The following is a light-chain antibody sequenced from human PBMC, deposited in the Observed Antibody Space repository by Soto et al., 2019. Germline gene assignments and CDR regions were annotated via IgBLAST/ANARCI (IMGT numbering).Light chain of an antibody. CDR2: VAS. Sequence: ELVLTQSPGTLSLSPGERATLSCRASQSVNNNYLAWYQQKPGQAPRLLIYVASSRATGIPDRFSGSGSGTDFSLTISRLEPEDFAVYYCQQYGSSQYTFGQGTKLEIK. CDR3: QQYGSSQYT. V-gene: IGKV3-20*01. CDR1: QSVNNNY. J-gene: IGKJ2*01.